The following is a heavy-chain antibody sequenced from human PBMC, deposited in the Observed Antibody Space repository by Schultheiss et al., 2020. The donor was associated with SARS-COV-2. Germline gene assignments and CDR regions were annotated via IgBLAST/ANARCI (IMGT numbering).Heavy chain of an antibody. J-gene: IGHJ4*02. CDR1: GGSLTGYY. Sequence: SQTLSLTCTVSGGSLTGYYWSWIRQPAGKGLEWIGRIYHSGSTYYNPSLESRVTISVDTSKSQFSLKLSSVTAADTAVYYCAKDRRSSIAARLGYWGQGTLVTVSS. CDR3: AKDRRSSIAARLGY. V-gene: IGHV4-4*07. D-gene: IGHD6-6*01. CDR2: IYHSGST.